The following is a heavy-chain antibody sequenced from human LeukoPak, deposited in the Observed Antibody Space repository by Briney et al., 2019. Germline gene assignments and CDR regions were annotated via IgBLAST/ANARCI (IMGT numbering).Heavy chain of an antibody. CDR2: IIPILGTA. CDR1: GGTFSSYA. Sequence: ASVKVSCKASGGTFSSYAIGWVRQAPGQGLEWMGGIIPILGTANYAQKFQGRGTITADKSTSTAYMELSSLRSEDKAVYYCARDPGIAAAGAYYYYYYMDVWGKGTTVTVSS. CDR3: ARDPGIAAAGAYYYYYYMDV. V-gene: IGHV1-69*10. J-gene: IGHJ6*03. D-gene: IGHD6-13*01.